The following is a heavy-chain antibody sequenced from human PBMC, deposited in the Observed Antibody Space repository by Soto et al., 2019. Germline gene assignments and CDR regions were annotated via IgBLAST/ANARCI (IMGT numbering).Heavy chain of an antibody. CDR3: ASGKWLLPYGAFDI. V-gene: IGHV4-31*03. D-gene: IGHD3-22*01. J-gene: IGHJ3*02. CDR1: GGSIRSGGYY. CDR2: IYYSGST. Sequence: QVQLQEPGPGLVKPSQTLSLTCTVSGGSIRSGGYYWSWIRPHPGKGLEWIGYIYYSGSTYYNPSLKSRVTISVATSKNQFSLKLSSVTAADTAVYDCASGKWLLPYGAFDIRCQGTMVTVS.